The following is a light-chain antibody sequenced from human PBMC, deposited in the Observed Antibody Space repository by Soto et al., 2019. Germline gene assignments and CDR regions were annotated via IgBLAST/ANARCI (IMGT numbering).Light chain of an antibody. CDR2: EAT. J-gene: IGLJ3*02. CDR1: SGDVGTYDL. CDR3: CSYASNSNWV. V-gene: IGLV2-23*01. Sequence: QSALTQPASVSGSPGQSITISCTGTSGDVGTYDLVSWYQHHPGAAPKLMIYEATRRPSGISNRFSGSKSGNTASLTISGLQADDEADYYCCSYASNSNWVFGGGTKLTVL.